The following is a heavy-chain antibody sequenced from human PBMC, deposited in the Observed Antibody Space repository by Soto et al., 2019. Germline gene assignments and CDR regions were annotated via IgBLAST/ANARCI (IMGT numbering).Heavy chain of an antibody. Sequence: QVQLVESGGGVVQPGTSLRVSCVGSGFTFRSYVIHWVRQAPGKGLVWVALTSYDGSDKYYGDSVRGRFTISRDNSRNTGDLQMDSLRLEDTALYYCARWGTTGGLDVWGQGTLVSVSS. D-gene: IGHD3-16*01. CDR3: ARWGTTGGLDV. CDR1: GFTFRSYV. CDR2: TSYDGSDK. V-gene: IGHV3-30*19. J-gene: IGHJ1*01.